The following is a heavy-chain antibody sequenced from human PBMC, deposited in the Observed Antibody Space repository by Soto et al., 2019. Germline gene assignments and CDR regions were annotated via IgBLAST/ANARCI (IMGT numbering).Heavy chain of an antibody. CDR2: INIYNGNT. CDR3: ARDLDYYGLAV. CDR1: GYTFTSYT. V-gene: IGHV1-18*01. J-gene: IGHJ6*02. Sequence: QVQLVQSGAEVKKPGASVKVSCKASGYTFTSYTISWVREAPGQGLEWMGWINIYNGNTNYPQKVQGRATMNADTSTSTAFMALRTLRSDDTAVYYCARDLDYYGLAVWGQGTRVIVSS.